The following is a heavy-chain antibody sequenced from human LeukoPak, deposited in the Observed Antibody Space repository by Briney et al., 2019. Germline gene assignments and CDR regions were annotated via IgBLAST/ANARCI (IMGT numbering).Heavy chain of an antibody. V-gene: IGHV4-39*01. CDR3: ARHPSSAWHADY. D-gene: IGHD6-25*01. Sequence: PSETLSLTCTVSCGSISTSTYCSGWIRQPPGKGLEWIGSISYSGTTYYNPSLKSRVTISVDTSNNQFSLRLTSVTAADTAVYFCARHPSSAWHADYWGHGNLVTVSS. CDR2: ISYSGTT. J-gene: IGHJ4*01. CDR1: CGSISTSTYC.